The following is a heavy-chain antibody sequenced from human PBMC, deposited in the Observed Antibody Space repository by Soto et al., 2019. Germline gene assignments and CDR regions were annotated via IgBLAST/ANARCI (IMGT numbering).Heavy chain of an antibody. CDR2: SYYTGKT. D-gene: IGHD2-2*01. CDR1: GDYIHVGGYY. J-gene: IGHJ5*02. V-gene: IGHV4-30-4*01. Sequence: QVQLQESGPGLVKPSQTLSLTCSVSGDYIHVGGYYWTWIRQRPGKGLEWMGYSYYTGKTYYNPSLESRLTMSMDKSKNQFSLRLTSVTAADTAGYFWGRDLTSNANCIDPWGQGTLVTVSS. CDR3: GRDLTSNANCIDP.